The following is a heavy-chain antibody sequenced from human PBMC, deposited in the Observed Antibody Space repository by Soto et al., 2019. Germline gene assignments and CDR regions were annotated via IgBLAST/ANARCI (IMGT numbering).Heavy chain of an antibody. J-gene: IGHJ5*02. CDR2: ISSSSSYI. Sequence: EVQLVESGGGLVKPGGSLRLSCAASGFTFSSYSMNWVRQAPGKGLEWVSSISSSSSYIYYADSVKGRFTISRDNAKNSLYLQMNCLRAEDTAVYYCARDRRDGYPTWGQGTLVTVSS. CDR3: ARDRRDGYPT. V-gene: IGHV3-21*01. D-gene: IGHD5-12*01. CDR1: GFTFSSYS.